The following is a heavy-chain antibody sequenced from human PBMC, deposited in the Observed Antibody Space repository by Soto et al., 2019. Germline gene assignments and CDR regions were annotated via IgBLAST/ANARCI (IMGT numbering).Heavy chain of an antibody. CDR1: GGSISSSSYY. CDR2: IYYSGST. J-gene: IGHJ4*02. V-gene: IGHV4-39*01. Sequence: SETLSLTCTVSGGSISSSSYYWGWIRQPPGKGLEWIGSIYYSGSTYYNPSLKCRVTISVDTSKNQSSLKLSSVTAADTAVYYCGRFSTTLSCFDYWGQGTLVTVSS. CDR3: GRFSTTLSCFDY. D-gene: IGHD2-2*01.